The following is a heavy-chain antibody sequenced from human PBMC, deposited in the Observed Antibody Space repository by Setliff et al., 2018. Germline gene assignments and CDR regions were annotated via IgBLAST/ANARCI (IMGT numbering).Heavy chain of an antibody. CDR2: MYYGGGGST. CDR3: ARAPRYFDPTGSYFDY. CDR1: SASVSGNSYY. V-gene: IGHV4-39*07. Sequence: PSETLSLTCTVSSASVSGNSYYWGWIRQPPGKGLEWIGSMYYGGGGSTYYNASLKSRVTTSVDTSKNQFSLKLNSVTAADTAVYYCARAPRYFDPTGSYFDYWGQGTLVTVS. J-gene: IGHJ4*02. D-gene: IGHD3-9*01.